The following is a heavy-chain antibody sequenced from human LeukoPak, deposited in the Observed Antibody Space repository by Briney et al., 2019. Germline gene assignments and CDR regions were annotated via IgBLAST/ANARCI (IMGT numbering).Heavy chain of an antibody. D-gene: IGHD5-24*01. CDR3: AKDSGRWAFDP. Sequence: GGSLRLSCAASGFTFSSYEMNWVRQAPGKGLEWVSYISSSGYTIHYAESVKGRFTISRDNAKNSLYLQLNSLRAEDTAVYYCAKDSGRWAFDPWGQGTLVTVSS. CDR2: ISSSGYTI. J-gene: IGHJ5*02. CDR1: GFTFSSYE. V-gene: IGHV3-48*03.